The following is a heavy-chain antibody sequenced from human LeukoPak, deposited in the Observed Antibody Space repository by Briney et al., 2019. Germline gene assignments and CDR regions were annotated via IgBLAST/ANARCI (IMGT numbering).Heavy chain of an antibody. CDR3: ARGRNVNLWLGELLPHDY. V-gene: IGHV1-2*02. Sequence: ASVKVSCKASGYTFSGYYMHWVRQAPGQGLEWMGWINPNSGGTNYAQKFQGRVTMTRDTSISTAYMELSRLRSEDTAVYYCARGRNVNLWLGELLPHDYWGQGTLVTVSS. J-gene: IGHJ4*02. CDR2: INPNSGGT. D-gene: IGHD3-10*01. CDR1: GYTFSGYY.